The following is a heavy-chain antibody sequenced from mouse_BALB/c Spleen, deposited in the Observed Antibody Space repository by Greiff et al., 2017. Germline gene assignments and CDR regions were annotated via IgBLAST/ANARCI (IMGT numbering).Heavy chain of an antibody. D-gene: IGHD1-1*01. Sequence: EVKLVESGGGLVKPGGSLKLSCAASGFTFSSYAMSWVRQTPEKRLEWVASISSGGSTYYPDSVKGRFTISRDNARNILYLQMSSLRSEDTAMYYCARGHYGSSYFYYFDYWGQGTTLTVSS. V-gene: IGHV5-6-5*01. CDR1: GFTFSSYA. J-gene: IGHJ2*01. CDR2: ISSGGST. CDR3: ARGHYGSSYFYYFDY.